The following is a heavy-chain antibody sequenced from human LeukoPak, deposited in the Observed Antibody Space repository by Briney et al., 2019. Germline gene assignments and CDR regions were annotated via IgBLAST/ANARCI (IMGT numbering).Heavy chain of an antibody. CDR3: AKESGKFDY. Sequence: GGSLRLSCAASGFTFNSYWMNWVRQAPGKGLEWVANIKEDGSEKYYVDSVKGRFSISRDNSKNSLYLEMNSLRTEDAAMYYCAKESGKFDYWGQGTLVTVSS. CDR2: IKEDGSEK. V-gene: IGHV3-7*05. J-gene: IGHJ4*02. CDR1: GFTFNSYW.